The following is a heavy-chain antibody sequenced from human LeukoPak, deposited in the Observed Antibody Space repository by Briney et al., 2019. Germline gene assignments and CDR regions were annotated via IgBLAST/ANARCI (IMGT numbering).Heavy chain of an antibody. Sequence: GGSLRLSCAASGFTFSSYWMHWVRHAPGKGLVWVSRISSDGSSTTYADSVKGRFTISRDNAKNTLYLQMNSLRAEDTAVYYCARDQVAYASWFDPWGQGTLVTVSS. V-gene: IGHV3-74*01. J-gene: IGHJ5*02. CDR2: ISSDGSST. CDR1: GFTFSSYW. D-gene: IGHD2-8*02. CDR3: ARDQVAYASWFDP.